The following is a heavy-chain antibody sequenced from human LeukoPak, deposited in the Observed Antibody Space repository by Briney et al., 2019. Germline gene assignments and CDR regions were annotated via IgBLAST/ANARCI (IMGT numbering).Heavy chain of an antibody. J-gene: IGHJ4*02. V-gene: IGHV4-34*01. Sequence: SETLSLTCTVYGGSFSSHYWAWIRQPPGKGLEWIGEINPAGGTNYNPSLKSRVTMSIDTSKNHFSLKLSSVTAADTAVYYCVTRTDWGQGTLATVSS. CDR1: GGSFSSHY. CDR3: VTRTD. D-gene: IGHD1-14*01. CDR2: INPAGGT.